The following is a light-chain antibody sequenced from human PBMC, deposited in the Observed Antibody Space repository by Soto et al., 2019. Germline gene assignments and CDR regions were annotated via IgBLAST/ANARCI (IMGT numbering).Light chain of an antibody. J-gene: IGLJ1*01. Sequence: QSALTQPASVSGSPGQSITISCIGTSSDVGGYNYVSWYRQHPGKAPKLIIYDVSNRPSGVSVRFSGSKSGNTASLTISGLQAEDEADYYCSSYTSSSTPFLFGTGTKVTVL. V-gene: IGLV2-14*01. CDR3: SSYTSSSTPFL. CDR2: DVS. CDR1: SSDVGGYNY.